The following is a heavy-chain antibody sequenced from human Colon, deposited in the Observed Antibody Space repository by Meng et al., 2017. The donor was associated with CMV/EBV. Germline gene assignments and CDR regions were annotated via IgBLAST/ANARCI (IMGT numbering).Heavy chain of an antibody. CDR1: GNNFPNVW. CDR2: TFLGESDT. Sequence: GESLKISCKTSGNNFPNVWIAWVRQMPGMGLEWMGITFLGESDTRYSPSFQGHDTISADRALNTAYLQWGSLKASDTAMHYCARLRDCTSTTTCYRLHDAFDIWGQGTVVTVSS. J-gene: IGHJ3*02. V-gene: IGHV5-51*01. D-gene: IGHD2-2*02. CDR3: ARLRDCTSTTTCYRLHDAFDI.